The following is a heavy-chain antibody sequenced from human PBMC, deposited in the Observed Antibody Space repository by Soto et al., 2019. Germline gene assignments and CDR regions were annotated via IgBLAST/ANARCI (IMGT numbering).Heavy chain of an antibody. V-gene: IGHV1-18*01. CDR3: ARRGVIENSEYYYYYYYMDV. CDR1: GYTFTSYG. J-gene: IGHJ6*03. CDR2: ISAYNGNT. Sequence: ASVKVSCKASGYTFTSYGISWVRQAPGQGLEWMGWISAYNGNTNYAQKLQGRVTMTTDTSTSTAYMELRSLRSDDTAVYYCARRGVIENSEYYYYYYYMDVWGKGTTVTVSS.